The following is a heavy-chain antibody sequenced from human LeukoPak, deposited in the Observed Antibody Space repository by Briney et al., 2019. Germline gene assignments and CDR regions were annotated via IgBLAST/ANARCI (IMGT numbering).Heavy chain of an antibody. CDR3: ARGRNSGWYEFVGQFDY. Sequence: PGGSLRPSCAASGFKFSSYSMKWVRQAPGKGLEWVSFISSSSSYIYYADSLKGRFTISRDNSKNTLYLQMNSLRAEDTSVYYCARGRNSGWYEFVGQFDYWGQGTLVTVSS. D-gene: IGHD6-19*01. V-gene: IGHV3-21*01. J-gene: IGHJ4*02. CDR2: ISSSSSYI. CDR1: GFKFSSYS.